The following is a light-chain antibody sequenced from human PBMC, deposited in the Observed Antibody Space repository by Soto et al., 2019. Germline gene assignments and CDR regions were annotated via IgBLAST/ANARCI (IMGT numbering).Light chain of an antibody. CDR3: SSYTADMTYV. CDR2: DVW. Sequence: QSALTQPPSASGSPGQSVTISCTGTSSDIGDYDYVSWYQQHPGKAPKLIIYDVWARPLGVSHRFSGSKSGNTASLTISGLQGDDEADYYCSSYTADMTYVFGTGTKLTVL. V-gene: IGLV2-14*03. CDR1: SSDIGDYDY. J-gene: IGLJ1*01.